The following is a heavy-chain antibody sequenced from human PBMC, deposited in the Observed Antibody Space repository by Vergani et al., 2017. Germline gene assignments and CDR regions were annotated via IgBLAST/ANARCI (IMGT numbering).Heavy chain of an antibody. J-gene: IGHJ5*01. CDR1: GYSISSGYY. V-gene: IGHV4-38-2*02. CDR3: ARDSGGYVAGSYEAWFDS. D-gene: IGHD3-16*01. CDR2: IYNSGST. Sequence: QVQLQESGPGLVKPSETLSLTCTVSGYSISSGYYWGWIRQPSGKGLEWIWSIYNSGSTYYNPSLKSRVTISVDTTKNQFFLKLSSVTAADTAVYYCARDSGGYVAGSYEAWFDSWGQGTLVTVSS.